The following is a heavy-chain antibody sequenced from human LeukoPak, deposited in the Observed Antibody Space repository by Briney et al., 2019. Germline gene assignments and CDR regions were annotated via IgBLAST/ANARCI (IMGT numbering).Heavy chain of an antibody. V-gene: IGHV4-4*02. D-gene: IGHD4-17*01. J-gene: IGHJ4*02. CDR1: GGSISSSNW. Sequence: PSGTLSLTCAVSGGSISSSNWWSWVRQPPGRGLELIGEIYHSGSTNYNPSLKSRVTISVDKSKNQFSLKLSSVTAADTAVYYCARNPTYGYGDYYFDYWGQGTLVTVSS. CDR3: ARNPTYGYGDYYFDY. CDR2: IYHSGST.